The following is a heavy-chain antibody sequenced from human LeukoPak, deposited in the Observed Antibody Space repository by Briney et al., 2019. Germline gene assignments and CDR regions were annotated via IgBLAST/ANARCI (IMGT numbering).Heavy chain of an antibody. Sequence: ASVKVSCKASGYTFTDYYMHWVRQAPGQGLEWMGWFNPNSGGTIYAQKLQGRVTMTTDTSTSTAYMELRSLRSDDTAVYYCARVTATSSRDIVVVPAAYWGQGTLVTVSS. V-gene: IGHV1-2*02. J-gene: IGHJ4*02. CDR3: ARVTATSSRDIVVVPAAY. D-gene: IGHD2-2*01. CDR2: FNPNSGGT. CDR1: GYTFTDYY.